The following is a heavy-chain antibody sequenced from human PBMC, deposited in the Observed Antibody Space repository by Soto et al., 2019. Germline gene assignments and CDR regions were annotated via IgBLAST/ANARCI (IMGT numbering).Heavy chain of an antibody. V-gene: IGHV3-21*01. J-gene: IGHJ4*01. CDR1: GCMFSTYF. D-gene: IGHD1-26*01. Sequence: WGSLRLSCTTSGCMFSTYFMNWVRQAPGKGLEWVSSINGRSNYKYYANSVRGLFTISRDNAKNSLFLQMSSLTAEDTAVYYCAREDGIAGAPSGFDHWGHGTLVTVSS. CDR3: AREDGIAGAPSGFDH. CDR2: INGRSNYK.